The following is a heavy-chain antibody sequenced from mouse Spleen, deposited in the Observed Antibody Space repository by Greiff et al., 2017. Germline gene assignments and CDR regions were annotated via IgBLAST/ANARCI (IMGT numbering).Heavy chain of an antibody. D-gene: IGHD1-1*01. CDR3: ARKGDYYGSSYYAMDY. V-gene: IGHV2-4-1*01. Sequence: VMLVESGPGLVAPSQCLSITCTVSGFSLTNYAVHWVRQSPGKGLEWLGVIWSDGSTDYNAAFISRLSISKDNAESQVFFKMNSLQADDTAIYYCARKGDYYGSSYYAMDYWGQGTSVTVSS. J-gene: IGHJ4*01. CDR1: GFSLTNYA. CDR2: IWSDGST.